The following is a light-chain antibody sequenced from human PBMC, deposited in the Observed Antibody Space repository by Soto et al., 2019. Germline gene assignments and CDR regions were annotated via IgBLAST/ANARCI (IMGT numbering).Light chain of an antibody. CDR3: QQYNNWPLT. Sequence: EIVMTQSPATLSVSPGERATLSCRAGQSVSSNLAWYQQKPGQAPRLLIYGASTRATGISARFSGSGSGTEFTLTISSLQSEDFAVYYCQQYNNWPLTFGGGTTVDLK. CDR1: QSVSSN. V-gene: IGKV3-15*01. CDR2: GAS. J-gene: IGKJ3*01.